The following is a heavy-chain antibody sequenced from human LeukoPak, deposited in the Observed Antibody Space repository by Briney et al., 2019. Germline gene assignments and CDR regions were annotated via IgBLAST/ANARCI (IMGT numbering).Heavy chain of an antibody. D-gene: IGHD3-10*01. J-gene: IGHJ5*02. Sequence: GASVNLSCKASGHTFTSYGISWVRQAPGQVREWIGWISAYNGNTNYAQKLPGRLTTTTDTYTSTAYMEMRSMTSDDTAVYYCARGGIGLGSTWFDHWGQGTLVTVSS. V-gene: IGHV1-18*01. CDR2: ISAYNGNT. CDR3: ARGGIGLGSTWFDH. CDR1: GHTFTSYG.